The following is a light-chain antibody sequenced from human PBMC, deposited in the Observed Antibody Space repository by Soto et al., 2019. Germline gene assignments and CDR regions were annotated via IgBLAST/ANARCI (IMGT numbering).Light chain of an antibody. CDR1: SSDVGGYDY. CDR3: SSYTNTNTVV. Sequence: QSALTQVASVSGSPGQSITISCTGTSSDVGGYDYVSWYQQHPGKAPKLMIYNVKYRPSGVSDRFSGSKSGDTASLTISGLQAEDEANYYCSSYTNTNTVVFDGGTKLTVL. CDR2: NVK. V-gene: IGLV2-14*03. J-gene: IGLJ2*01.